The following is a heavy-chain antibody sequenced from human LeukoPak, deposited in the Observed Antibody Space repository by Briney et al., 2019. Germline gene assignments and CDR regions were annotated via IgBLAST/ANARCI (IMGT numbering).Heavy chain of an antibody. Sequence: ASVKGSCKASGYTFTGYYMHWVRQAPRQGLECMGWINPNSGGTNYAQKFQGRVTMTRDTSIGTAYMELSRLRSDDTGVYYCARESWGNYDSSGYPDYWGKGTLVTVSS. CDR1: GYTFTGYY. V-gene: IGHV1-2*02. J-gene: IGHJ4*02. CDR3: ARESWGNYDSSGYPDY. CDR2: INPNSGGT. D-gene: IGHD3-22*01.